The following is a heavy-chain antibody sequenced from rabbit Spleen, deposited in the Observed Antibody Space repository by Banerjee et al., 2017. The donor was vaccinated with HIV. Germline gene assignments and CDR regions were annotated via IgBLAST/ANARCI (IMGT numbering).Heavy chain of an antibody. CDR2: INAVTGKA. Sequence: QEQLVESGGGLVQPEGSLTLTCTASGFSFSNKAVMCWVRQAPGKGLEWIACINAVTGKAVYASWAKGRFTFSRTSSTTVTLQMTSLTAADTATYFCARDSGGSYDHFNLWGPGTLVTVS. CDR3: ARDSGGSYDHFNL. CDR1: GFSFSNKAV. V-gene: IGHV1S45*01. J-gene: IGHJ4*01. D-gene: IGHD8-1*01.